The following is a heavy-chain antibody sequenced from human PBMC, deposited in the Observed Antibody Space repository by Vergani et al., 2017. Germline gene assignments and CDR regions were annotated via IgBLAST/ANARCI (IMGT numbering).Heavy chain of an antibody. CDR3: AREYGGVTVDPGAYDI. Sequence: QVRLQESGPGLVKPSETLSLTCTVSGGSISAYHWSWIRKSPGKGLEWIGYILHRGSAEYNPSLRSRVAMSVDSSKKHFSLTLTSVTAADTAVYYCAREYGGVTVDPGAYDIWGQGTKVIVSS. V-gene: IGHV4-59*01. CDR1: GGSISAYH. D-gene: IGHD2-21*02. CDR2: ILHRGSA. J-gene: IGHJ3*02.